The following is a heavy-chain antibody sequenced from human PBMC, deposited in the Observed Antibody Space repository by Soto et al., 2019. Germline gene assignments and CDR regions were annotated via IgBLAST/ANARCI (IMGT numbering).Heavy chain of an antibody. V-gene: IGHV3-21*06. J-gene: IGHJ5*02. D-gene: IGHD3-10*01. CDR3: AREEVRGIIRWFDP. CDR1: GFAFSEYS. CDR2: ISGSSGVI. Sequence: GGSLRLSXAASGFAFSEYSMAWVRQAPGKGPEWVSYISGSSGVIYYVDSVKGRFTVSRDNAKNSLFLQMNSLRQEDTAVYYCAREEVRGIIRWFDPWGQGTRVTVSS.